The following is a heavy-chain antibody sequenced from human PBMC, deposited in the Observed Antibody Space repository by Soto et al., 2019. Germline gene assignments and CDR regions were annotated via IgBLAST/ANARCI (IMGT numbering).Heavy chain of an antibody. J-gene: IGHJ6*02. V-gene: IGHV3-15*01. Sequence: GGSLRLSCAASGFTFSNAWMSWVRQAPGKGLEWVGRIKSKTDGGTTDYAAPVKGRFTISRDDSKNTLYLQMNSLKTEDTAVYYCTTDXYYDSSGEENYYYGMDVWGRGTTVTVSS. CDR3: TTDXYYDSSGEENYYYGMDV. D-gene: IGHD3-22*01. CDR2: IKSKTDGGTT. CDR1: GFTFSNAW.